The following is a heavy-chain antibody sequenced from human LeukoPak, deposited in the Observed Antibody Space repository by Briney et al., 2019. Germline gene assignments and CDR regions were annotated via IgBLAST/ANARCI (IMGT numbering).Heavy chain of an antibody. V-gene: IGHV4-4*09. CDR1: GCSISSYY. D-gene: IGHD1-14*01. CDR3: ARTGGRTKYYMDV. CDR2: IYTSEST. Sequence: SETLSLTCSVSGCSISSYYWSWIRQPPGKGLEWVGHIYTSESTNYHPSLKSRVTVSIDTSKNQFSLKLSSVTAADTAVYYCARTGGRTKYYMDVWGKGTTVTVSS. J-gene: IGHJ6*03.